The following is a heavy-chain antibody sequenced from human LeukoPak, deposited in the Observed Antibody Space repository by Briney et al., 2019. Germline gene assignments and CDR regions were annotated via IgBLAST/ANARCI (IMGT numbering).Heavy chain of an antibody. Sequence: AGGSLKLSCAASGFTFSSYAMSWVRQAPGKGLEWVSAISGSGGSTYYADSVKGRFTISRDNSKNTLYLQMNSLRAEDTAVYYCAKRRGWLQFGYYFDYWGQGTLVTVSS. V-gene: IGHV3-23*01. J-gene: IGHJ4*02. D-gene: IGHD5-24*01. CDR1: GFTFSSYA. CDR3: AKRRGWLQFGYYFDY. CDR2: ISGSGGST.